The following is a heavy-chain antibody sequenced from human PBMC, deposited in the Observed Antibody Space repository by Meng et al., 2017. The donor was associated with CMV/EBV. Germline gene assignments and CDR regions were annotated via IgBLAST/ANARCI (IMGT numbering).Heavy chain of an antibody. CDR3: ARVGVGATWYFDY. V-gene: IGHV1-18*01. J-gene: IGHJ4*02. CDR1: GNPFTSYC. Sequence: QCQPVLSGDGAKKPGASMDGPCKAAGNPFTSYCISWVRQAPGQGLEWMGWSSAYNGNTNYAQKLQGRVTMTTDTSTSTAYMERRSLRSDDTAVYYCARVGVGATWYFDYWGQGTLVTVSS. D-gene: IGHD1-26*01. CDR2: SSAYNGNT.